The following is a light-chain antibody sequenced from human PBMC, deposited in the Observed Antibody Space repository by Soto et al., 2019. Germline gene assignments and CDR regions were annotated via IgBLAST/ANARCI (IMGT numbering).Light chain of an antibody. V-gene: IGLV3-9*01. Sequence: SYELTQPLSVSVALRQTARITCGGNNLGSKNVHWYQQKPRQAPVLVIYRDSNRPSGNPERFSGSNSGNTATLTISRAQAGDEADYYCQVWDSSTGVFGGGTKLTVL. CDR2: RDS. CDR1: NLGSKN. J-gene: IGLJ2*01. CDR3: QVWDSSTGV.